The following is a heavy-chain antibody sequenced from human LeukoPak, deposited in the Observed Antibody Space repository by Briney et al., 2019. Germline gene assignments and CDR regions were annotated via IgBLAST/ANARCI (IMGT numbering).Heavy chain of an antibody. CDR2: ISAYNGNT. Sequence: AASVKVSCKASGYTFTSYGISWVRQAPGQGLEWMGWISAYNGNTNYAQKLQGRVTMTTDTSTSTAYMELRSLRSDDTAVYYCARDRRWLVKLWIAQDAFDIWGQGTMVTVSS. D-gene: IGHD6-19*01. J-gene: IGHJ3*02. V-gene: IGHV1-18*01. CDR1: GYTFTSYG. CDR3: ARDRRWLVKLWIAQDAFDI.